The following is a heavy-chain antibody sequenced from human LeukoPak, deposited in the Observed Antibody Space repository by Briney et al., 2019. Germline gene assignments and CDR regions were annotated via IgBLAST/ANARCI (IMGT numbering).Heavy chain of an antibody. CDR1: GGSVSSGSYY. CDR3: ARGYSYGLYDY. Sequence: SETLSLTCTVSGGSVSSGSYYWSWIRQPPGKGLEWIGYIYYSGSTNYNPSLKSRVTISVDTSKNQFSLKLSSVTAADTAVYYCARGYSYGLYDYWGQGTLVTVSS. J-gene: IGHJ4*02. V-gene: IGHV4-61*01. D-gene: IGHD5-18*01. CDR2: IYYSGST.